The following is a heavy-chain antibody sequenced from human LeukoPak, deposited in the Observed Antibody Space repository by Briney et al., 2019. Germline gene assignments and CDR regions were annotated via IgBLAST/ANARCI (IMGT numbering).Heavy chain of an antibody. Sequence: PGGSLRLSCSASGFTFSSFAMTWVRQAPGKGLEWISAISGSDGRTFYADSVKGRFTISRDNSKNTLSLQMNSLRAEDTAVYYCAKIDCVPSSCDEFEYWGQGNLVTVSS. D-gene: IGHD2-21*01. CDR2: ISGSDGRT. J-gene: IGHJ4*02. CDR3: AKIDCVPSSCDEFEY. CDR1: GFTFSSFA. V-gene: IGHV3-23*01.